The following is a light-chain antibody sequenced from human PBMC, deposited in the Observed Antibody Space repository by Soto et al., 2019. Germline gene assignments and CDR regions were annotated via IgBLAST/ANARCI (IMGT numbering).Light chain of an antibody. CDR3: QQYGTLTLT. J-gene: IGKJ4*01. CDR2: DAF. Sequence: EIFLTQSPGTLSLSPGESATLSCGASRSLDSVQLDWYQKKVGRAPRLLIHDAFMRATGIPERLSGSGYGTDLTITISRLETEDSEVYYCQQYGTLTLTFGGGTKVDIK. CDR1: RSLDSVQ. V-gene: IGKV3-20*01.